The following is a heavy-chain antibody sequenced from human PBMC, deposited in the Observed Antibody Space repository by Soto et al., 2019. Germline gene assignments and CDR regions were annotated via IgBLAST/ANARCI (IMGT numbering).Heavy chain of an antibody. CDR1: GGTFSSYA. J-gene: IGHJ4*02. CDR3: ASQAEKGYCSGGSCYRPLDY. D-gene: IGHD2-15*01. Sequence: SVKVSCKASGGTFSSYAISWVRQAPGQGLEWMGGIIPIFGTANYAQRFQGRVTITADESTSTAYMELSSLRSEDTAVYYCASQAEKGYCSGGSCYRPLDYWGQGTLVTVSS. CDR2: IIPIFGTA. V-gene: IGHV1-69*13.